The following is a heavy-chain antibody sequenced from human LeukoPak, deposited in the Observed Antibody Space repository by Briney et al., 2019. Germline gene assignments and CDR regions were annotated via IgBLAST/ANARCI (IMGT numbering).Heavy chain of an antibody. CDR2: IYSGGST. J-gene: IGHJ4*02. CDR1: GFTVSSNY. V-gene: IGHV3-66*01. D-gene: IGHD5-18*01. CDR3: ARGTQLWSPFDY. Sequence: PGGSLRLSCAASGFTVSSNYMSWDRQAPGKGLEWVSVIYSGGSTYYADSVKGRFTISRDNSKNTLYLQMNSLRAEDTAVYYCARGTQLWSPFDYWGQGTLVTVSS.